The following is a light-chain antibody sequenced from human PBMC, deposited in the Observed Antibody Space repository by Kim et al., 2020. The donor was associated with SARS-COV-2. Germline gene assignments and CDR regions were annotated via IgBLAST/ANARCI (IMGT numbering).Light chain of an antibody. CDR2: GKN. CDR1: SLSSYY. V-gene: IGLV3-19*01. CDR3: NSRDSNDNVV. Sequence: ALGRQVSITFQGDSLSSYYATWYQQKPGQAPILVIYGKNNRPSGIPDRFSGTSAGNTASLTITGTQAGDEADYYCNSRDSNDNVVFGGGTQLTVL. J-gene: IGLJ2*01.